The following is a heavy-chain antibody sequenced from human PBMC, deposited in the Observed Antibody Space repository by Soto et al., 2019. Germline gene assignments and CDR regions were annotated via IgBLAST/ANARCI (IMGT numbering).Heavy chain of an antibody. CDR2: INHSGST. J-gene: IGHJ5*02. Sequence: SETLSLTCAVYGGSFSGYYWSWIRQPPGKGLEWIGEINHSGSTNYNPSLKSRVTISVDTSKNQFSLKLSSVTAADTAVYYCARKYYYDSSGYYGPWGQGTLVT. CDR3: ARKYYYDSSGYYGP. CDR1: GGSFSGYY. V-gene: IGHV4-34*01. D-gene: IGHD3-22*01.